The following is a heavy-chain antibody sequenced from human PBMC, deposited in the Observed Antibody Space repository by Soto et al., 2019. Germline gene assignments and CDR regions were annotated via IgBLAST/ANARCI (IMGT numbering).Heavy chain of an antibody. V-gene: IGHV4-59*05. CDR1: GGSISSYY. D-gene: IGHD6-19*01. CDR2: IYYSGST. CDR3: ARHAVHSSGFTGY. Sequence: SETLSLTCTVSGGSISSYYWSWIRQPPGKGLEWIGSIYYSGSTYYNPSLKSRVTISVDTSKNQFSLKLSSVTAADTAVYYCARHAVHSSGFTGYWGQGTLVTVSS. J-gene: IGHJ4*02.